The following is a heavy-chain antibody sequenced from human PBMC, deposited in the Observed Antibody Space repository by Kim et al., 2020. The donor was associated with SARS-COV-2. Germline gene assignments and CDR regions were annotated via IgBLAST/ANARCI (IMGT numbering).Heavy chain of an antibody. CDR3: ARGYFMGVAADY. D-gene: IGHD2-15*01. Sequence: GGSLRLSCAASGFTFSSYWMHWVRQAPGTGLVWVSRINSDGSSTSYADSVKGRFTISRDNAENTLYLQMNSLGAGDTAVYYCARGYFMGVAADYWGQGALVTVSS. CDR2: INSDGSST. J-gene: IGHJ4*02. V-gene: IGHV3-74*01. CDR1: GFTFSSYW.